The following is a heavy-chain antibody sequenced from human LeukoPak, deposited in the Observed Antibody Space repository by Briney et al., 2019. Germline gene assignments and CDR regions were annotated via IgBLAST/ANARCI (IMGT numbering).Heavy chain of an antibody. D-gene: IGHD1-1*01. J-gene: IGHJ4*02. CDR2: IDTDGSST. Sequence: GGSLRLSCAASGFSFRSYCMHWVRLPPGKGLVWVSRIDTDGSSTAYADSVKGRFTISRDNAKNTLYLQMYSLRAEDTAIYYCTRGGTTFDYWGQGTLVTVSS. CDR1: GFSFRSYC. CDR3: TRGGTTFDY. V-gene: IGHV3-74*01.